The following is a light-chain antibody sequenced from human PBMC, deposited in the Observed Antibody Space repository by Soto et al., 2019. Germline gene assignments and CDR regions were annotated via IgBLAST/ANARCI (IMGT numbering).Light chain of an antibody. Sequence: QSVLTQPASVSGSPGQSITISCTGTSSDIGRYNYVSWYQQHPGKAPKLMIYEVSNRPSGVSHRFSASKSGNTASLTISGLQAEDEADYYCSSYTSSFYVFGSGTKLTVL. V-gene: IGLV2-14*01. J-gene: IGLJ1*01. CDR1: SSDIGRYNY. CDR3: SSYTSSFYV. CDR2: EVS.